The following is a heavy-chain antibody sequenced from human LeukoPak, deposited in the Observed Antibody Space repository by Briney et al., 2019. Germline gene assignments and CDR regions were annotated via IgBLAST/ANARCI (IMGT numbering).Heavy chain of an antibody. CDR1: GYTFTSYY. CDR2: INPSGGST. V-gene: IGHV1-46*01. D-gene: IGHD3-10*01. CDR3: ATCLYGSGSYYLNLFDY. Sequence: GASVKVSCKASGYTFTSYYMHWVRQAPGQGLEWMGIINPSGGSTSHAQKFQGRVTMTRDMSTSTAYMELSSLRSEDTAVYYCATCLYGSGSYYLNLFDYWGQGTLVTVSS. J-gene: IGHJ4*02.